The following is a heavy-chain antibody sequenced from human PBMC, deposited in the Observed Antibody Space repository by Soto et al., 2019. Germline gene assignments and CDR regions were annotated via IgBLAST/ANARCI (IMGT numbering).Heavy chain of an antibody. D-gene: IGHD1-7*01. J-gene: IGHJ5*02. Sequence: SETLSLTCTVSGGSISSYYWSWIRQPAGKGLEWIGRIYTSGSTNYNPSLKSRVTMSVDTSKNQFSLELSSVTAADTAVYYCARDRELTGTTLVRWFDPWGQGTMVTVSS. V-gene: IGHV4-4*07. CDR3: ARDRELTGTTLVRWFDP. CDR2: IYTSGST. CDR1: GGSISSYY.